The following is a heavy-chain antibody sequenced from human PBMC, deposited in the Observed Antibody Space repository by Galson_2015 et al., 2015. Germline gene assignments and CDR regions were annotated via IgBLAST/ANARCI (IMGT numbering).Heavy chain of an antibody. CDR2: IRGDSGAI. Sequence: SLRLSCAASGFPFSTFGMNWVRQAPGKGLQWISYIRGDSGAIYYADSVKGRFTISRDNGKKSLYLQMNSLRDEDTAVYYCARDRRSLYYYGMDVWGQGTTVTVSS. CDR1: GFPFSTFG. J-gene: IGHJ6*02. CDR3: ARDRRSLYYYGMDV. V-gene: IGHV3-48*02.